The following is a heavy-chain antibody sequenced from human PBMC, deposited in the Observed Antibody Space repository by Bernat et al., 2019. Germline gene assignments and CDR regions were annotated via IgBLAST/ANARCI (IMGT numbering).Heavy chain of an antibody. D-gene: IGHD6-19*01. J-gene: IGHJ4*02. CDR3: AKQVRDQWLVWRGIFDY. CDR1: GFTFSSYW. Sequence: EVQLVESGGGLVQPGGSLRLSCAASGFTFSSYWMSWVRQAPGKGLEWVANIKQDGSEKYYVDSVKGRFTISRDNSKNTLYLQMNSLRAEDTAVYYCAKQVRDQWLVWRGIFDYWGQGTLVTVSS. V-gene: IGHV3-7*03. CDR2: IKQDGSEK.